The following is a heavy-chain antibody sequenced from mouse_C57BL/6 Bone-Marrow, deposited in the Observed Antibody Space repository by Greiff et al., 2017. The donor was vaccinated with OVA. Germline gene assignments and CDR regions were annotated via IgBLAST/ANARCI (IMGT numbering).Heavy chain of an antibody. V-gene: IGHV5-17*01. CDR2: ISSGSSTI. J-gene: IGHJ4*01. CDR1: GFTFSDYG. D-gene: IGHD2-2*01. CDR3: ARRGYDNYAMDY. Sequence: EVKLVESGGGLVKPGGSLNLSCAASGFTFSDYGLHWVRQAPEKGLEWVAYISSGSSTIYYADTVKGRFTISRDNTNKTLLLQMTSLRSEDTAMYYCARRGYDNYAMDYWGQGTSVTVSS.